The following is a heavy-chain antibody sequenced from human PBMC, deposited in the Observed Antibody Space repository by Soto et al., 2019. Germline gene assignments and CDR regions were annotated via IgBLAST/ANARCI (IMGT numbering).Heavy chain of an antibody. CDR3: AREIAAADGNWFDP. Sequence: QVQLQASGPGLVKPSETLSLTCTVSGGSISSDYWSWIRQPPRKGLEWIGYIYYSGSTNYNPSLKSRVTISVDTSKNQFALKLSSVTASDTAVYYCAREIAAADGNWFDPWGQGTLVTVSS. D-gene: IGHD6-13*01. J-gene: IGHJ5*02. V-gene: IGHV4-59*01. CDR2: IYYSGST. CDR1: GGSISSDY.